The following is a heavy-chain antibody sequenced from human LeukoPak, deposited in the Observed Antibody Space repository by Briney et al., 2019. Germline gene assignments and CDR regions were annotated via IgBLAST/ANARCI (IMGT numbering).Heavy chain of an antibody. J-gene: IGHJ4*02. V-gene: IGHV4-39*07. Sequence: PSETLSLTCTVSGGSISSSSYYWGWIRQPPGKGLEWIGSIYYSGSTYYNPSLKSRVTIPVDTSKNQFSLKLSSVTAADTAVYYCAREVDQQQLAHFDYWGQGTLVTVSS. D-gene: IGHD6-13*01. CDR1: GGSISSSSYY. CDR2: IYYSGST. CDR3: AREVDQQQLAHFDY.